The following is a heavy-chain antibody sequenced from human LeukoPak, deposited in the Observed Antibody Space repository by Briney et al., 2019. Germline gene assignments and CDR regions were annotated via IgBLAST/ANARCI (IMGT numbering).Heavy chain of an antibody. CDR2: IKQDGSEK. V-gene: IGHV3-7*01. Sequence: GGSLRLSCAASGFTFSSYWMSWVRQAPGKGLEWVANIKQDGSEKYYVDSVKGRFTISRDNAKNSLYLQMNSLRAEDTAVYYCARATAGPQAYHYYGMDVWGQGTTVTVSS. CDR1: GFTFSSYW. D-gene: IGHD6-13*01. CDR3: ARATAGPQAYHYYGMDV. J-gene: IGHJ6*02.